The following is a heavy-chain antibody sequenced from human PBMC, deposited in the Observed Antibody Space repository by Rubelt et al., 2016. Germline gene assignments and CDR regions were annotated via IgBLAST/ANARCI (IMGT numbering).Heavy chain of an antibody. J-gene: IGHJ4*02. V-gene: IGHV4-34*01. CDR3: ARVTGGSSDY. Sequence: QVQLQQWGAGLLKPSETLSLTCAVYGGSFSGYYWSWIRQPPGKGLEWIGEINHSGSTNYNPSLKSRVTISVDTSKNHVPRKLRSVTAADTAVYYCARVTGGSSDYWGQGTLVTVSS. CDR2: INHSGST. CDR1: GGSFSGYY. D-gene: IGHD3-16*01.